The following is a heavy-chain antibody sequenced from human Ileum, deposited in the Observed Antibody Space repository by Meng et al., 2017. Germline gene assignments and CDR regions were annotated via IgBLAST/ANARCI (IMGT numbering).Heavy chain of an antibody. Sequence: VEPQESGPGVVKPSGTLSLTCAVSGDSITNTNWWNWVRQPPGKGLEWIGEVYHSGSTNYNPSLQSRVTISIDKSKNQFSLNLTSVTVADTAVYYCARGGLTLERRPLDYWGQGTLVTVSS. V-gene: IGHV4-4*02. CDR3: ARGGLTLERRPLDY. CDR1: GDSITNTNW. D-gene: IGHD1-1*01. J-gene: IGHJ4*02. CDR2: VYHSGST.